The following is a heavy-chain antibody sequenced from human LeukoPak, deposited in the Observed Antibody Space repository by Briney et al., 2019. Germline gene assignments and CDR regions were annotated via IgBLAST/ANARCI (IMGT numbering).Heavy chain of an antibody. CDR1: GYTFTSYN. D-gene: IGHD3-3*01. V-gene: IGHV1-8*01. Sequence: EASLKLSCTASGYTFTSYNISWVRQATGQGLEWMSCMNPNSGNTGYAQKFQGRVTMTRNTSVSTAYMELSSLRSEDTAVYYCARGRSEYYDFWSGYGPPYYYGMDVWGQGTTVTVSS. J-gene: IGHJ6*02. CDR3: ARGRSEYYDFWSGYGPPYYYGMDV. CDR2: MNPNSGNT.